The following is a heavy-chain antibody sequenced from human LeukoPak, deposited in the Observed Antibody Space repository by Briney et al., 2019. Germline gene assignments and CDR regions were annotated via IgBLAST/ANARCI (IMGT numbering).Heavy chain of an antibody. CDR1: GGSISSYY. V-gene: IGHV4-59*08. D-gene: IGHD1-26*01. CDR2: IYYSGST. Sequence: SETLSLTCTVSGGSISSYYWSCIRQPPGKGLEWIGYIYYSGSTNYNPSLKSRVTISVDTSKNQFSLKLSSVTAADTAVYYCARLEGYSGSYPAIWGQGTMVTVSS. CDR3: ARLEGYSGSYPAI. J-gene: IGHJ3*02.